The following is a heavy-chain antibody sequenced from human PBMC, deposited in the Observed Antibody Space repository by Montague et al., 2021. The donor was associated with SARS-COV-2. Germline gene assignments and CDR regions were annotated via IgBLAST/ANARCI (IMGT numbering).Heavy chain of an antibody. CDR1: GFSLSTSGMC. CDR3: ARETGTTVSLDY. J-gene: IGHJ4*02. Sequence: PALVKPTQTLTLTCTFSGFSLSTSGMCVSWIRQPPGKALEWLARIDWDDNKYYSTSLKTRLTISNDTSKNQVVLTMTNVYPVDTATYYCARETGTTVSLDYGGQGTRVTVSS. V-gene: IGHV2-70*11. CDR2: IDWDDNK. D-gene: IGHD1-7*01.